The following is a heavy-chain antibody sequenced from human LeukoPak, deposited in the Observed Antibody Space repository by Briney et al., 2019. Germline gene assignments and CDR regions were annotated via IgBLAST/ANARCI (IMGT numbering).Heavy chain of an antibody. D-gene: IGHD3-10*01. CDR2: INSDGSST. V-gene: IGHV3-74*01. Sequence: GGSLRLSCAASGFTFSSYWMHWVRQAPGKGLVWVSRINSDGSSTSYADSVKGRFTISRDNAKNTLYLQMNSLRAEDTAVYYCATLKNVAFGMNYWGQGTLVTVSS. CDR3: ATLKNVAFGMNY. J-gene: IGHJ4*02. CDR1: GFTFSSYW.